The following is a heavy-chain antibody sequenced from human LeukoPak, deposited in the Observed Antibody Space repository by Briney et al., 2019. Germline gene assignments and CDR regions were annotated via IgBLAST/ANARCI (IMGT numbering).Heavy chain of an antibody. Sequence: PSETLSLTCAVSGGSISSSNWWSWVRQPPGKGLEWIGETYHNGASNYNPSLKSRVTISVDKSKNQFYLKMSSVTAADSAVYYCARKDFSSPYYFDYWGQGTLVTVSS. V-gene: IGHV4-4*02. CDR3: ARKDFSSPYYFDY. CDR2: TYHNGAS. J-gene: IGHJ4*02. D-gene: IGHD3-3*01. CDR1: GGSISSSNW.